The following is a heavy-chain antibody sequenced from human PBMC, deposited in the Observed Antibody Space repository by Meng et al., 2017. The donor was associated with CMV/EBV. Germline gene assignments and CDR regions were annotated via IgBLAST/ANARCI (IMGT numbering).Heavy chain of an antibody. D-gene: IGHD2-2*01. V-gene: IGHV5-51*01. CDR2: IYPGDSDT. J-gene: IGHJ5*02. Sequence: KVSCKGSGYSFTSYWIGWVRQMPGKGLEWMGIIYPGDSDTRYSPSFQGQGTISADKSISTAYLQWSSLKASDTAMYYCARRMGSTSSSYWFDPWGQGTLVTVSS. CDR3: ARRMGSTSSSYWFDP. CDR1: GYSFTSYW.